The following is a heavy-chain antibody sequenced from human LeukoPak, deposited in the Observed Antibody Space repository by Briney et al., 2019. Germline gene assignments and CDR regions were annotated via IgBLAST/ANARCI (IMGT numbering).Heavy chain of an antibody. CDR2: ISGSGVST. CDR1: GFIFSNSATFRNYA. Sequence: PGGSLRLSCTASGFIFSNSATFRNYAMSWVRQAPGKGLEWVSGISGSGVSTYYADSVKGRFTISRDNSKNTLYLQMNSLRAEDTAVYYCAKEVTMVRAFDYWGQGTLVTVSS. D-gene: IGHD3-10*01. V-gene: IGHV3-23*01. CDR3: AKEVTMVRAFDY. J-gene: IGHJ4*02.